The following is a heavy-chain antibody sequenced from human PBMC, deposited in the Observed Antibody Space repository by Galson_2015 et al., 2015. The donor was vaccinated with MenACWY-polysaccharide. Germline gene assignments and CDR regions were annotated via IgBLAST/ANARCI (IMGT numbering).Heavy chain of an antibody. Sequence: SLRLSCAASGFTFSSYSMNWVRQAPGKGLEWVSYISSSSSTIYYADSVKGRFTISRDNAKNSLYLQMNSLRDEDTAVYYCARALVEWSSDAFDIWCQGTMVPVSS. CDR2: ISSSSSTI. V-gene: IGHV3-48*02. J-gene: IGHJ3*02. CDR1: GFTFSSYS. CDR3: ARALVEWSSDAFDI. D-gene: IGHD3-3*01.